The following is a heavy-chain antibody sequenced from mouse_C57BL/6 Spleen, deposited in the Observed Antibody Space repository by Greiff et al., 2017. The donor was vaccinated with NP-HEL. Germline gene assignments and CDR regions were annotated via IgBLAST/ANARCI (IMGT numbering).Heavy chain of an antibody. J-gene: IGHJ4*01. V-gene: IGHV1-55*01. CDR2: IYPGSGST. Sequence: VQLQQPGAELVKPGASVKMSCKASGYTFTSYWITWVKQRPGQGLEWIGDIYPGSGSTNYNEKFKSKATLTVDTSSSTAYMQLSSLTSEDSAVYYCSFYGSSYLYAMDYWGQGTSVTVSS. CDR3: SFYGSSYLYAMDY. CDR1: GYTFTSYW. D-gene: IGHD1-1*01.